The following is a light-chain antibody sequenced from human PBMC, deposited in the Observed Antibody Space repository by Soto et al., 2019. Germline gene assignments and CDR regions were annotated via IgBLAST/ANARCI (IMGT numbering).Light chain of an antibody. V-gene: IGLV1-51*01. CDR3: GSWDSSLSAYV. Sequence: QSVLTQPPSVTGAPGQRVTISCTGTNSNIGAGHRVHWYQQLPGTAPKLLIYDDNKRPSGIPDRFSGSKSGTSATLGITGFQTGDEADYYCGSWDSSLSAYVFGTGTKVTVL. CDR1: NSNIGAGHR. J-gene: IGLJ1*01. CDR2: DDN.